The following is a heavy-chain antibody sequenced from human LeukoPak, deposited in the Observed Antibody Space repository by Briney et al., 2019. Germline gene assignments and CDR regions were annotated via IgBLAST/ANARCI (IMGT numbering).Heavy chain of an antibody. CDR1: GASIGSYS. CDR2: VSIGGST. D-gene: IGHD3-16*01. CDR3: ARHGLSGWGSHFDY. V-gene: IGHV4-4*09. J-gene: IGHJ4*02. Sequence: SETLSLTCTVSGASIGSYSWSWMRQSPWKGLEWIGYVSIGGSTDYNPSLESRVTISLDTSKNQFSLRLSSVTAADTAVYYCARHGLSGWGSHFDYWGQGTLVTVYS.